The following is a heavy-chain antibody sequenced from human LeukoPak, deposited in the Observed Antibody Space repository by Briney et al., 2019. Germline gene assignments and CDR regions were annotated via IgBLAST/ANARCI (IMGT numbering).Heavy chain of an antibody. V-gene: IGHV4-59*08. CDR3: ARRDYGSKIDF. CDR2: IYYSGST. D-gene: IGHD4-23*01. J-gene: IGHJ4*02. Sequence: PSETLSHTCTVSGGSFSNYWTWIRQPPGKGLEWIGYIYYSGSTTYNPSLKSRVTISVDTSKTQFSLKLSSVTAADTAVYYCARRDYGSKIDFWGQGTLVTVSS. CDR1: GGSFSNY.